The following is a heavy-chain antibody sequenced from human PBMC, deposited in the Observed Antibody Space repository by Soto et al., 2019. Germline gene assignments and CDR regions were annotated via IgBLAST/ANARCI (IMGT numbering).Heavy chain of an antibody. J-gene: IGHJ4*02. Sequence: GESLKISCQCSGYTFSNFWIAWVRQLPGKGLEWMGIIYPGDYETRYSPSFHGKVTISADRSIGTAYLQWSSLEASDSAFYFCARSPRSSPYFDYWGQGALVTVSS. D-gene: IGHD6-13*01. V-gene: IGHV5-51*01. CDR3: ARSPRSSPYFDY. CDR1: GYTFSNFW. CDR2: IYPGDYET.